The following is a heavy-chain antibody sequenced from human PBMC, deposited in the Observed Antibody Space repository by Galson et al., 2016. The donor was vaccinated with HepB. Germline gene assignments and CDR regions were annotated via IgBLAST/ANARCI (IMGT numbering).Heavy chain of an antibody. D-gene: IGHD1-26*01. Sequence: SETLSLTCAVNGGSFSAYFWTWIRQPPGKGLEWIGEIDYSGNTKYNPSLKGQFTMSVDTSKTQFSLKLSSVTAADTAVYYCARHSHTVGLDFWGQGTLVTVSS. J-gene: IGHJ4*02. CDR3: ARHSHTVGLDF. CDR1: GGSFSAYF. V-gene: IGHV4-34*01. CDR2: IDYSGNT.